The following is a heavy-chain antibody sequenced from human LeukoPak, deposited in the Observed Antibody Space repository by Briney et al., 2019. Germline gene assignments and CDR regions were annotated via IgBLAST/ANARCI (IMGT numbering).Heavy chain of an antibody. D-gene: IGHD2-2*02. CDR1: GFTFSSYS. J-gene: IGHJ4*02. CDR2: ISSSSSYI. Sequence: GGSLRLSCAASGFTFSSYSMNWVRQAPGKGLEWVSSISSSSSYIYYADSVKGRFTISRDNAKNSLYLQMNSLRAEDTAVYYCARDKVPAAIHYDYGGQGTLVTVSS. CDR3: ARDKVPAAIHYDY. V-gene: IGHV3-21*01.